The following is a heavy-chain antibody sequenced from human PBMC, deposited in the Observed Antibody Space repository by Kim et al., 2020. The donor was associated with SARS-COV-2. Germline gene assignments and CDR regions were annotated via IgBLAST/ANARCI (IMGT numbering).Heavy chain of an antibody. CDR2: INPSAGST. D-gene: IGHD1-26*01. Sequence: ASVKVSCKASGYTFTSNYMHWVRQAPGQGLEWMGIINPSAGSTTYAQKFQGRVTMTRDASTSTVYMELSSLTSEDTAVYYCARRGLSGTYYYGMDVWGLGTTVTVSS. CDR3: ARRGLSGTYYYGMDV. CDR1: GYTFTSNY. V-gene: IGHV1-46*01. J-gene: IGHJ6*02.